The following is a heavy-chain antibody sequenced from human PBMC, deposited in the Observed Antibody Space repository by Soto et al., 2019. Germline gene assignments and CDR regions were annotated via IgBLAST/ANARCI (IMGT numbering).Heavy chain of an antibody. Sequence: SETLSLTCTVPGGSISSGPYSWGWIRQPPGKGLEWIGTFYYSGSTNYNPSLESRVTISVDTSRNQFSLKVSSVTAADTAVYYCARTSAGGKYYYGMDVWGQGTTVT. D-gene: IGHD6-13*01. V-gene: IGHV4-39*01. CDR1: GGSISSGPYS. CDR2: FYYSGST. CDR3: ARTSAGGKYYYGMDV. J-gene: IGHJ6*02.